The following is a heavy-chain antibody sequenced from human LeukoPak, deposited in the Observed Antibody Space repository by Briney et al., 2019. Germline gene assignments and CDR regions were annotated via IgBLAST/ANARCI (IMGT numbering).Heavy chain of an antibody. J-gene: IGHJ4*02. CDR3: ARDSGGQGYFDY. CDR2: ISYDGSNK. V-gene: IGHV3-30-3*01. D-gene: IGHD3-10*01. Sequence: GGSLRLSWAASGFTFSSYATHWVRQAPGKGLEWVAVISYDGSNKYYADSVKGRFTISRDNSKNTLYLQMNSLRAEDTAVYYCARDSGGQGYFDYWGQGTLVTVSS. CDR1: GFTFSSYA.